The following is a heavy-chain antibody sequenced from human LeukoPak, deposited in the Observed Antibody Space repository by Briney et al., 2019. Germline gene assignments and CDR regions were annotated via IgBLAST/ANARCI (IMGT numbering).Heavy chain of an antibody. CDR1: GGSFSGYY. CDR3: AREERGFDY. V-gene: IGHV4-34*01. CDR2: INHSGST. D-gene: IGHD3-16*01. J-gene: IGHJ4*02. Sequence: SETLSLTCAVYGGSFSGYYWSWIRQPPGKGLEWIGEINHSGSTNYNPSLKSRVTISVDTSKNQFSLKLSSVTAADTAVYYCAREERGFDYWGQGTLVTVSS.